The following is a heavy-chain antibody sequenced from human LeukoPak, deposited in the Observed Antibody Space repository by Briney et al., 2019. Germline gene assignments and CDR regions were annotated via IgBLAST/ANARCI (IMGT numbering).Heavy chain of an antibody. J-gene: IGHJ5*02. CDR1: GGSISSSSYY. V-gene: IGHV4-39*01. D-gene: IGHD4-17*01. CDR3: ARHSTYDYGDLNWFDP. CDR2: IYYSGST. Sequence: SETLSPTCTVSGGSISSSSYYWGWIRQPPGKGFEWIESIYYSGSTYYNPSLKSRVTISVDTSKNQFSLKLSSVTAADTAVYYCARHSTYDYGDLNWFDPWGQGTLVTVSS.